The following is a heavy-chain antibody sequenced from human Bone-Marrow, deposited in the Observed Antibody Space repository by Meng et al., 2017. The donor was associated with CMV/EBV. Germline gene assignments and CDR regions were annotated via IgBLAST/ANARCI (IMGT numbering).Heavy chain of an antibody. V-gene: IGHV3-11*01. CDR3: ARDKGRDDFWSGYYWVFDY. Sequence: GESLKISCAASGFTFSDYYMSWIRQAPGKGLEWVSYISSSGSTIYYADSVKGRFTISRDNAKNSLYLQMNSLRAEDTAVYYCARDKGRDDFWSGYYWVFDYWGQGTRVTGSS. D-gene: IGHD3-3*01. J-gene: IGHJ4*02. CDR2: ISSSGSTI. CDR1: GFTFSDYY.